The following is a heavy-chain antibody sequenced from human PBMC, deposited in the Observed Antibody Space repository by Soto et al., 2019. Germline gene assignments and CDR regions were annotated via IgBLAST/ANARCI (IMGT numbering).Heavy chain of an antibody. Sequence: SEALSLTCTVSGVSVSSGSYYWSWIRQPPGKGLEWIGYIYYSGSTNYNPSLKSRVTISVDTSKNQFSLKLSSVTAADTAVYYCASGTEVSPSWDVWGQGTTVTVSS. J-gene: IGHJ6*02. CDR3: ASGTEVSPSWDV. V-gene: IGHV4-61*01. CDR2: IYYSGST. CDR1: GVSVSSGSYY. D-gene: IGHD1-26*01.